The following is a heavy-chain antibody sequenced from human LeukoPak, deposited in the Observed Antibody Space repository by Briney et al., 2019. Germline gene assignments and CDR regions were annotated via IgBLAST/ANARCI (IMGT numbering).Heavy chain of an antibody. CDR2: IYCSGST. V-gene: IGHV4-31*03. CDR3: ARDLSSSFDAFDI. CDR1: GGSISSGGYY. J-gene: IGHJ3*02. D-gene: IGHD6-13*01. Sequence: PSETLSLTCTVSGGSISSGGYYWSWIRQHPGKGLEWIGYIYCSGSTYYNPSLKSRVTISVDTSKNQFSLKLSSVTAADTAVYYCARDLSSSFDAFDIWGQGTMVTVSS.